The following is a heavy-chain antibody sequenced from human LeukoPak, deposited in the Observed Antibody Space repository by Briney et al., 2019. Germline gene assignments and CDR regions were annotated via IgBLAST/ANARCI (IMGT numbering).Heavy chain of an antibody. D-gene: IGHD3/OR15-3a*01. CDR3: ARQTGSGLFILP. V-gene: IGHV4-39*01. CDR1: GVSISSSNSY. Sequence: PSETLSLTCTVPGVSISSSNSYWGWIRQPPGKGLEWIGSIYYSGNTYYNASLKSQVPISIDTSKNQFSLRLTSVTAADTAVYYCARQTGSGLFILPGGQGTLVTVSS. CDR2: IYYSGNT. J-gene: IGHJ4*02.